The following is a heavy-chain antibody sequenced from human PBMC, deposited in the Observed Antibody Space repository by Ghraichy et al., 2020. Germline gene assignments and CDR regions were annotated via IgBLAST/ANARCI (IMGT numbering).Heavy chain of an antibody. Sequence: ASVKVSCKASGYTFSNYYIHWVRQAPGQGLEWMGWINPDSGDTNYAQRFQGRVTMTRDTSITTAYMQLNTMTSDDTAEYYCARDGKRTRGAYGMDVWGQGTTVTVSS. CDR1: GYTFSNYY. V-gene: IGHV1-2*02. CDR3: ARDGKRTRGAYGMDV. J-gene: IGHJ6*02. D-gene: IGHD3-16*01. CDR2: INPDSGDT.